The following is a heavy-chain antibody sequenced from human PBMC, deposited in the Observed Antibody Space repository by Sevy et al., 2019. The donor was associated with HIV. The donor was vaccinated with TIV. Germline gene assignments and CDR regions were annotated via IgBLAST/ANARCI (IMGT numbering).Heavy chain of an antibody. V-gene: IGHV3-11*01. D-gene: IGHD3-10*01. CDR2: ISSSGSTI. Sequence: GGSLRLSCAASGFTFSDYYMSWIRQAPGKGLEWVSYISSSGSTIYYADPVKGRFTTSRDNAKNSLYLQMTGLRAEDTAVCYCARDLNKVRSLFEPKAGVRARALDYWGQGTLVTVSS. CDR3: ARDLNKVRSLFEPKAGVRARALDY. J-gene: IGHJ4*02. CDR1: GFTFSDYY.